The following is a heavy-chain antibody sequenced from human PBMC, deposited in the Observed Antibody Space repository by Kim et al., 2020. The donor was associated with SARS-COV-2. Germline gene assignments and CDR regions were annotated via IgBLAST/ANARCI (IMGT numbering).Heavy chain of an antibody. J-gene: IGHJ4*02. D-gene: IGHD3-22*01. Sequence: GGSLRLSCAASGFTFSSYWMHWVRQAPGKGLVWVSRINSDGSSTSYADSVKGRFTISRDNAKNTLYLQMNSLRAEDTAVYYCARGPFTMIRELFDYWGQGTLVTVSS. CDR2: INSDGSST. CDR3: ARGPFTMIRELFDY. V-gene: IGHV3-74*01. CDR1: GFTFSSYW.